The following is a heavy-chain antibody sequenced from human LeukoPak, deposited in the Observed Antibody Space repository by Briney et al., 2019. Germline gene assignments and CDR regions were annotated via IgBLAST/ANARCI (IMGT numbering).Heavy chain of an antibody. V-gene: IGHV4-31*03. CDR1: GGSISGGGYY. Sequence: SETLSLTCTVSGGSISGGGYYWSWIRQHPGKGLEWIGYIYYSGSTYYNPSLKSRVTISVDTSKNQFSLKLSSVTAADTAVYYCARGARGYYYGSGSYNWFDPWGQGTLVTVSS. CDR2: IYYSGST. CDR3: ARGARGYYYGSGSYNWFDP. D-gene: IGHD3-10*01. J-gene: IGHJ5*02.